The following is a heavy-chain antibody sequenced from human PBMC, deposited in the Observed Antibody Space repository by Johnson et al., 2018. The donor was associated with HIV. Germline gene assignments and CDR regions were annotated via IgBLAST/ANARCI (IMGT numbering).Heavy chain of an antibody. CDR2: TRYDGSNK. V-gene: IGHV3-30*02. Sequence: VQLVESGGGVVQPGGSLRLSCAASGFTFSSYGMHWVRQAPGKGLEWVAFTRYDGSNKYYVDSVKGRFTISRDNSKNTLYLQMNSLRAEDTAVYYCAKCLDSGSYYGDHAFDIWGQGTMVTVSS. CDR1: GFTFSSYG. J-gene: IGHJ3*02. CDR3: AKCLDSGSYYGDHAFDI. D-gene: IGHD1-26*01.